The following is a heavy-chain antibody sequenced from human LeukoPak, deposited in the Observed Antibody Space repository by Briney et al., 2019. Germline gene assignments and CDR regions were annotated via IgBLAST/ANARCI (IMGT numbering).Heavy chain of an antibody. CDR2: IYSGGNT. CDR3: ARGGRAGWSGTYEDSFDV. D-gene: IGHD1-26*01. J-gene: IGHJ3*01. CDR1: GFAVSSNY. V-gene: IGHV3-53*01. Sequence: PGGSLRLSCAASGFAVSSNYMSWIRQAPGKGLEWVSDIYSGGNTYYTDSVKGRFTISRDNYKNTLYLQMNSLRADDTAVYYCARGGRAGWSGTYEDSFDVWGQGTMVTVSS.